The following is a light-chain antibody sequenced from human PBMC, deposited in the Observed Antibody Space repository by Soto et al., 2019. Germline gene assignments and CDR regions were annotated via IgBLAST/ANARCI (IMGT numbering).Light chain of an antibody. J-gene: IGLJ1*01. CDR2: DDN. CDR1: SSNIGGNS. CDR3: GSWDSSMSAYV. V-gene: IGLV1-51*01. Sequence: QSVLTQPPSVSAAPGQKVTISCSGSSSNIGGNSVSWYQQLPGTAPKLLIYDDNKRPSGIPDRFSGSKSGTSATLGITGFQTGDEDDYYCGSWDSSMSAYVFGTGTKGTVL.